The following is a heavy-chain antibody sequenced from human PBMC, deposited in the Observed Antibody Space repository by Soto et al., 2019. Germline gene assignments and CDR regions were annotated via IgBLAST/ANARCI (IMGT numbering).Heavy chain of an antibody. V-gene: IGHV3-23*01. CDR2: ISGSGGSI. CDR1: GFTFSTYA. J-gene: IGHJ6*02. D-gene: IGHD1-1*01. Sequence: EVQLLESGGGLVQPGGSLRLSCAASGFTFSTYAMNWVRQAPGNGLEWVSAISGSGGSIHYAASVKGRFTISRDNSKNTPYLQMNSLRDEDTAVYHCVKGYWKGDVWGQGTTVTVSS. CDR3: VKGYWKGDV.